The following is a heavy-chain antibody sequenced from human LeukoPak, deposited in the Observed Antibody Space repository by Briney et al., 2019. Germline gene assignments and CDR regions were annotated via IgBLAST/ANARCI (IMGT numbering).Heavy chain of an antibody. D-gene: IGHD1-26*01. J-gene: IGHJ4*02. Sequence: GGSLRLSCAASGFTFSSYWMSWVRQAPGKGLEWVANIKQDGSEKYYVDSVKGRFTISRDNAKNSLYVQMNSLRAEDTAVYYCARSPYSGSFLGGYWGQGTLVTVSS. CDR2: IKQDGSEK. V-gene: IGHV3-7*01. CDR1: GFTFSSYW. CDR3: ARSPYSGSFLGGY.